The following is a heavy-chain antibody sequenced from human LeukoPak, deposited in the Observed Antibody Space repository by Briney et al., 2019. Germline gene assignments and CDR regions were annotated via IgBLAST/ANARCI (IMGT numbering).Heavy chain of an antibody. CDR1: GVTFSSNS. D-gene: IGHD3-10*02. V-gene: IGHV3-48*01. Sequence: PGGSLRLSCAASGVTFSSNSMKWVRQAPGKGLEWVSYISSSSTTILYADSVKGRFTISRDNAKNSLYLQMNSLRAEDTAVYYCARDLFENWGQGTLVIVSS. CDR3: ARDLFEN. CDR2: ISSSSTTI. J-gene: IGHJ4*02.